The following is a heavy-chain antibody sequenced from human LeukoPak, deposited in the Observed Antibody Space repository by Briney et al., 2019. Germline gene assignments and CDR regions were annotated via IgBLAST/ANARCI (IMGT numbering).Heavy chain of an antibody. CDR2: INPNSGDT. CDR1: GYTFTGYY. Sequence: ASVKVSCKASGYTFTGYYMHWVRQAPRQGLEWMGWINPNSGDTNYAQKFQGRVTMTRDTSISTAYMELSRLRSDDTAVYYCARVYYYGSGSYRPPDYWGQGTLVTVSS. V-gene: IGHV1-2*02. J-gene: IGHJ4*02. CDR3: ARVYYYGSGSYRPPDY. D-gene: IGHD3-10*01.